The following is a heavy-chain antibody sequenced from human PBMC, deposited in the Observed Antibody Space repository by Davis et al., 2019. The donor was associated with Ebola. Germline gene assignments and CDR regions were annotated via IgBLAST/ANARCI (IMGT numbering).Heavy chain of an antibody. CDR1: GYTFTRYG. CDR3: ARAVTMVLPSGWFDP. V-gene: IGHV1-18*01. Sequence: AASVKVSCKASGYTFTRYGISWVRQAPGQGLEWMGWISSYNGNTNYAQNLQCRVTMTTDTSTSTAYMEVRSLRYDDTAVYYCARAVTMVLPSGWFDPWGQGTLVTVAS. CDR2: ISSYNGNT. J-gene: IGHJ5*02. D-gene: IGHD3-10*01.